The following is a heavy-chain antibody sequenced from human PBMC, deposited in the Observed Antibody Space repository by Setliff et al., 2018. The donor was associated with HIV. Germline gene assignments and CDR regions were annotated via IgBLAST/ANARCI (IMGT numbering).Heavy chain of an antibody. Sequence: PSETLSLSCAASGFTFSAYAMTWVRRAPGRGLEWVSATTSNGRTTDYAESVRGRFTLSRDNSGNTLYLQMTSLRAEDTAIYYCAKAWGSGYPSFESALMLDVWGQGTLVTVS. CDR1: GFTFSAYA. J-gene: IGHJ4*02. CDR2: TTSNGRTT. CDR3: AKAWGSGYPSFESALMLDV. D-gene: IGHD3-3*01. V-gene: IGHV3-23*01.